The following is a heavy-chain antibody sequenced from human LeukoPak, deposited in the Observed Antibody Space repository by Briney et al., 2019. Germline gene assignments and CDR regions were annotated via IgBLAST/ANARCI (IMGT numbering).Heavy chain of an antibody. V-gene: IGHV3-30*02. CDR3: AKDREYYDSSGYNDY. CDR1: GFTFSSYG. CDR2: IRYDGSNK. Sequence: GGSLRLSCAASGFTFSSYGMHWVRQAPGKGLEWVAFIRYDGSNKYYADSVKGRFTISRDNSKNTLYLQMNSLRAEDTAVYYCAKDREYYDSSGYNDYWGQGTLVTVSS. J-gene: IGHJ4*02. D-gene: IGHD3-22*01.